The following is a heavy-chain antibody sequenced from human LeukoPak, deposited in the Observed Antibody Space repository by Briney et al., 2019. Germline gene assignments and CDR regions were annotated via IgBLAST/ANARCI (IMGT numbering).Heavy chain of an antibody. CDR1: GGTFRSNA. D-gene: IGHD4-23*01. V-gene: IGHV1-69*13. J-gene: IGHJ4*02. Sequence: ASVKVSCKASGGTFRSNAISWVRQAPGQGLEWMGGITPIFGTANYAQKFQGRVTITAVESMSTAYMELSSLRSEDTAVYYCARGWLSETTVVTPYNYWGQGTLVTVSS. CDR2: ITPIFGTA. CDR3: ARGWLSETTVVTPYNY.